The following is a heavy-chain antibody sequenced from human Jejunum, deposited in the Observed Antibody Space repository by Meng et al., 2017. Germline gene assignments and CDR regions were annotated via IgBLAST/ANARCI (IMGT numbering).Heavy chain of an antibody. Sequence: QLKRQGQGRVRPSEPLPLTCTVSGGSVRSNNDGWVWIRQPPGKGLEWIGYGSTNHNPSLKSRVTISVDTSKNQFFLTLNSVTAADTAIYYCARDNWGSLDYWGQGILVTVSS. V-gene: IGHV4-61*01. CDR1: GGSVRSNNDG. CDR3: ARDNWGSLDY. D-gene: IGHD7-27*01. J-gene: IGHJ4*02. CDR2: GST.